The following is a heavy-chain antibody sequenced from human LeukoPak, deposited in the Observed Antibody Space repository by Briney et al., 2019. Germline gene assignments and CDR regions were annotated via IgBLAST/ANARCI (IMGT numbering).Heavy chain of an antibody. D-gene: IGHD6-19*01. CDR2: ISSSSSTI. CDR3: ARHYGSGWYNWFDP. CDR1: GFTFSSYS. Sequence: GGSLRLSCAASGFTFSSYSMNWVRQAPGKGLEWVSYISSSSSTIYYADSVKGRFTISRDNAKNSLYLQMNSLRAEDTAVYYCARHYGSGWYNWFDPWGQGTLVTVSS. V-gene: IGHV3-48*04. J-gene: IGHJ5*02.